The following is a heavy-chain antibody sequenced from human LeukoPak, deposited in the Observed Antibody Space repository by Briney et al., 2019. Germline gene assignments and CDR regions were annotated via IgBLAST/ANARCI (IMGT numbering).Heavy chain of an antibody. CDR1: GFTFSSFS. Sequence: GGSLRLSCAASGFTFSSFSMSWVRQLPGKGLEWVSTISRSSHSIYYADSVKGRFTISRDNAKNSLFLQMDSLRAEDTAAYYCAREATITDYWGQGTLVTVSS. J-gene: IGHJ4*02. D-gene: IGHD5-12*01. CDR3: AREATITDY. CDR2: ISRSSHSI. V-gene: IGHV3-21*01.